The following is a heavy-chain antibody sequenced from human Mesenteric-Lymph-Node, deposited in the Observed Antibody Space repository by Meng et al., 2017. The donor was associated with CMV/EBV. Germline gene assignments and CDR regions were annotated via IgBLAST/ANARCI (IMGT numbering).Heavy chain of an antibody. CDR2: INHSGST. D-gene: IGHD3-9*01. CDR1: GGSFSGYY. Sequence: VQLHRRGAGLWKPSEPLLGTCAVYGGSFSGYYWNWIRQSPEKGLEWIGEINHSGSTTYNPSFTSRIIISVDTSTNQISLNMSSVTAADTAVYYCARGSSYDILTGYFDYWGQGALVTVSS. CDR3: ARGSSYDILTGYFDY. J-gene: IGHJ4*02. V-gene: IGHV4-34*01.